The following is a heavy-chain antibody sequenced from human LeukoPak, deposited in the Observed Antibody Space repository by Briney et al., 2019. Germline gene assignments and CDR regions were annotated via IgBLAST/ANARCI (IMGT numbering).Heavy chain of an antibody. CDR2: ISGSGGST. D-gene: IGHD1-26*01. V-gene: IGHV3-23*01. CDR1: GFTFSRYA. CDR3: AKDRRIVGANTFDY. J-gene: IGHJ4*02. Sequence: GGSLRLSCAASGFTFSRYAMSWVRQAPGKGLEWVSAISGSGGSTYYADSVKGRFTISRDNSKNTLYLQMNSLRAEGTAVYYCAKDRRIVGANTFDYWGQGTLVTVSS.